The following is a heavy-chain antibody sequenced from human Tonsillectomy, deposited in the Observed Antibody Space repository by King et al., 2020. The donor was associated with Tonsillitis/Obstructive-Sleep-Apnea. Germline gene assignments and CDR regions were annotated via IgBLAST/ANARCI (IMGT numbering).Heavy chain of an antibody. J-gene: IGHJ2*01. V-gene: IGHV3-48*03. CDR1: GFTFSSYE. D-gene: IGHD4-23*01. Sequence: VQLVESGGGLVQPGGSLRLSCAAFGFTFSSYEMNWVRQAPGKGLEWVSYISSSGSTIYYADSVKGRFTISRDNAKNSLYLQMNSLRAEDTAVYYCARVGGTVVTGYFDLWGRGTLVTVSS. CDR2: ISSSGSTI. CDR3: ARVGGTVVTGYFDL.